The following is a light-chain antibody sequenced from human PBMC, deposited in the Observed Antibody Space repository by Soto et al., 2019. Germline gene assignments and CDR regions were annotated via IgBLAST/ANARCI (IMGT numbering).Light chain of an antibody. J-gene: IGKJ2*01. CDR3: QPRSNGPPSYM. V-gene: IGKV3-11*01. CDR2: DAS. Sequence: EIVLTQSPATLSLSPGERATLSCRASQSVSSYLAWYQQKPGQAPRLLIYDASNRATGIPARFSGSGSGTDFTPPICSLEPEDLAVSYCQPRSNGPPSYMLGQGTRLEIK. CDR1: QSVSSY.